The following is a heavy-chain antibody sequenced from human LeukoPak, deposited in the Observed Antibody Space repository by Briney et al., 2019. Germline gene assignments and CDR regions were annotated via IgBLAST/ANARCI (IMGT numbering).Heavy chain of an antibody. CDR1: GSTFSSDG. CDR3: AKGRSYRGGYYYFDY. CDR2: ISGRGDSA. Sequence: GGSLRLSCAAFGSTFSSDGMGWVRQAPGKGLEWVSVISGRGDSAYYADSVKGRFAISSDNSENTLYLHMNSLRAEDTAVYYCAKGRSYRGGYYYFDYWGQGTLVTVSS. V-gene: IGHV3-23*01. D-gene: IGHD5-18*01. J-gene: IGHJ4*02.